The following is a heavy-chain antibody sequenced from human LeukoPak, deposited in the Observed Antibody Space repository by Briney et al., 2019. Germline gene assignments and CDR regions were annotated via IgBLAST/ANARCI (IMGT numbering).Heavy chain of an antibody. Sequence: GGSLRLSCVASGFTVSSDYMSWVRQAPGKGLEWVSVIYSAGNTYYADSVKGRFTISRHNSENTLYLHMNSLRVEDTAVYFCARGGTPGYSSGRIDYWGQGTLVTVSS. V-gene: IGHV3-53*04. CDR3: ARGGTPGYSSGRIDY. CDR1: GFTVSSDY. D-gene: IGHD6-19*01. J-gene: IGHJ4*02. CDR2: IYSAGNT.